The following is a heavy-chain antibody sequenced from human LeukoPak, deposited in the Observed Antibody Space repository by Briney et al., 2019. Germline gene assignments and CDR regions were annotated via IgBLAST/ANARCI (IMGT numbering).Heavy chain of an antibody. CDR1: GGSISSYY. D-gene: IGHD6-13*01. CDR3: ARNGPAYSSSWYPAY. Sequence: SETLSLTCTVSGGSISSYYWSWIRQPAGKGLEWIGRKYTSGNTKYNPSLKSRVTMSVDTSKNQFSLKLSSVTAADTAVYYCARNGPAYSSSWYPAYWGQGTLVTVSS. CDR2: KYTSGNT. V-gene: IGHV4-4*07. J-gene: IGHJ4*02.